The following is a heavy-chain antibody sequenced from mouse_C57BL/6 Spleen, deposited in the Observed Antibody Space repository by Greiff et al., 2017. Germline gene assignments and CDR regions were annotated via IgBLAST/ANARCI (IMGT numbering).Heavy chain of an antibody. CDR1: GFTFSSYT. J-gene: IGHJ4*01. Sequence: EVKVEESGGGLVKPGGSLKLSCAASGFTFSSYTMSWVRQTPAKRLEWVATISGGGGNTYYPDSVKGRFTISRDNAKNTLYLQMSSVRSEDTALYYCARQLRLHYAMDYWGQGTSVTVSS. CDR3: ARQLRLHYAMDY. V-gene: IGHV5-9*01. D-gene: IGHD3-2*02. CDR2: ISGGGGNT.